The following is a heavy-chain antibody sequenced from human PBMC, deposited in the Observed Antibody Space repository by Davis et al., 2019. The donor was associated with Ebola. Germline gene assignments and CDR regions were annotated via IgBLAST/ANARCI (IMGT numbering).Heavy chain of an antibody. CDR1: GFTFSNYG. CDR2: IWYDGTNQ. J-gene: IGHJ6*03. CDR3: AKWHITIYYMDV. D-gene: IGHD3-3*01. V-gene: IGHV3-30*02. Sequence: PGGSLRLSCAASGFTFSNYGMHWVRQAPGKGLEWVALIWYDGTNQYYADSVKGRFTISRDNSKNTLYLQMNSLRAEDTAVYYCAKWHITIYYMDVWGKGTTVTVSS.